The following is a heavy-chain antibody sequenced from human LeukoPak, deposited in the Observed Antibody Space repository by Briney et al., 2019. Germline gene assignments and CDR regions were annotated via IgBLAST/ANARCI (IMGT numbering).Heavy chain of an antibody. CDR2: IIPIFGTA. CDR1: GGTFISYA. J-gene: IGHJ4*02. V-gene: IGHV1-69*13. CDR3: ARLLYDYVWGSYHRPNPQQYYSDY. Sequence: ASVKVSCKASGGTFISYAISWVRQAPGQGLEWMGGIIPIFGTANYAQKFQGRVTITADESTSTAYMELSSLRSEDTAVYYCARLLYDYVWGSYHRPNPQQYYSDYWGQGTLVTVSS. D-gene: IGHD3-16*02.